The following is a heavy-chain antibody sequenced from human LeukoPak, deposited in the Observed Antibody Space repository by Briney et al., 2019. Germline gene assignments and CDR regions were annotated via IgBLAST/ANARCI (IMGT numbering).Heavy chain of an antibody. V-gene: IGHV3-23*01. D-gene: IGHD3-3*01. Sequence: GGSLRLSCAASGFIFSNYGMNWVRQAPGKGLEWVAAISASGSATSYADSVRGRFTISRDNSKSTTYLQMNSLRAEDTAVFYCARAGYDFWSGYYAFDYWGQGTLVTVSS. CDR2: ISASGSAT. CDR1: GFIFSNYG. CDR3: ARAGYDFWSGYYAFDY. J-gene: IGHJ4*02.